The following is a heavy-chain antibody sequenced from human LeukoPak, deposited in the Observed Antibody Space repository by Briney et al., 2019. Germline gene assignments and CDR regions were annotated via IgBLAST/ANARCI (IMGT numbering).Heavy chain of an antibody. J-gene: IGHJ5*02. Sequence: SETLSLTCTVSGGSVSSGSYYWSWIRQPPGKGLEWIGYIYYSGSTNYNPSLESRVTISVDTSKNQFSLKLSSVTAADTAVYCCAITSAYYDILTGYVSWGQGTLVTVSS. V-gene: IGHV4-61*01. CDR1: GGSVSSGSYY. D-gene: IGHD3-9*01. CDR3: AITSAYYDILTGYVS. CDR2: IYYSGST.